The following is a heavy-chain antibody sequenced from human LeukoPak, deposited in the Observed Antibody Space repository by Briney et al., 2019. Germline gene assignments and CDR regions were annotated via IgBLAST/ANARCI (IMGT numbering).Heavy chain of an antibody. Sequence: KPGGSLRLSCAASGFTFSSYSMTWVRQAPGKGLEWVSSISSSSSYIYYADSVKGRFTISRDNAKNSLYLQMNSLRAEDTAVYYCARDVGAAMVPTFDYWGQGTLVTVSS. CDR3: ARDVGAAMVPTFDY. V-gene: IGHV3-21*01. CDR2: ISSSSSYI. D-gene: IGHD2-2*01. J-gene: IGHJ4*02. CDR1: GFTFSSYS.